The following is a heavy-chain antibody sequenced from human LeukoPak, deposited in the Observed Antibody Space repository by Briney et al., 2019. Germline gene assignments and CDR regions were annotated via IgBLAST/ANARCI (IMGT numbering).Heavy chain of an antibody. D-gene: IGHD2-2*02. CDR2: IHTDGNTR. Sequence: GGSLRLSCAASGFTFSPFWMHWVRQAPGKGLESLARIHTDGNTRAYADSVKGRFTVSRDYAKDTLYLQMNNLRAEDTAVYYCAKGDAAAIYHYYGMDVWGQGTSVTVSS. CDR1: GFTFSPFW. CDR3: AKGDAAAIYHYYGMDV. J-gene: IGHJ6*02. V-gene: IGHV3-74*01.